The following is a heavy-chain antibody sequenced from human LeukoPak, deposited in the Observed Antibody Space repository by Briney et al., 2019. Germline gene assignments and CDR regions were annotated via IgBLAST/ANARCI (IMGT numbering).Heavy chain of an antibody. CDR3: ARDFRFWLDV. Sequence: PGGSLRLSCAPSGFTFRNYSMNWVRQAPGKGLEWVSSISSSSTYIYYADSVKGQFTISRDNAKNSLYLQMNSLRAEDTAVYYCARDFRFWLDVWGKGTTVTVSS. CDR1: GFTFRNYS. V-gene: IGHV3-21*01. D-gene: IGHD3-3*01. J-gene: IGHJ6*04. CDR2: ISSSSTYI.